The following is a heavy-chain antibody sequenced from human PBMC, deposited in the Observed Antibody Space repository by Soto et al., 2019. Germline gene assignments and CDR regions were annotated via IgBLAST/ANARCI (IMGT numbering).Heavy chain of an antibody. CDR1: GFTFSSYS. J-gene: IGHJ3*02. V-gene: IGHV3-21*01. CDR3: ASPSEFYDSSGYYGRGAFDI. Sequence: EVQLVESGGGLVKPGGSLRLSCAASGFTFSSYSMNWVRQAPGKGLEWVSSISSSSSYIYYADSVKGRFTISRDNAKNSLYLQMNSLRAEDTAVYYCASPSEFYDSSGYYGRGAFDICGQGTMVTVSS. D-gene: IGHD3-22*01. CDR2: ISSSSSYI.